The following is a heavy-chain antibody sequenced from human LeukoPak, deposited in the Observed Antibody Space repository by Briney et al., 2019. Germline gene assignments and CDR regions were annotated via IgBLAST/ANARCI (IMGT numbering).Heavy chain of an antibody. J-gene: IGHJ4*02. Sequence: PGGSLRLSCAASGFTFSSYGMHWVRQAPGKGLEWVAFIRYDGSNKYYADSVKGRFTISRDNSKNTLYLQMNSLRAEDTAVYYCARADSATYPSLGYWGQGTLVTVSS. CDR3: ARADSATYPSLGY. V-gene: IGHV3-30*02. CDR1: GFTFSSYG. CDR2: IRYDGSNK. D-gene: IGHD2/OR15-2a*01.